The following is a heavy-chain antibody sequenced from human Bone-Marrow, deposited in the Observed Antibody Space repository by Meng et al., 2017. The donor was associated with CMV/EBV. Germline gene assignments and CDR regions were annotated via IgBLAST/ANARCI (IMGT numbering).Heavy chain of an antibody. V-gene: IGHV4-34*01. CDR1: GGSFSGHY. Sequence: SETLSLTCAVDGGSFSGHYWTWIRHSPGKGLEWIGDIYHSGSTNYNTSLKSRVSRSVDTSKNQFTLKLNSVTAEDTAVYYCERGKHISMIFVIISNFFDYWGRGTLVTVSS. D-gene: IGHD3-22*01. J-gene: IGHJ4*02. CDR2: IYHSGST. CDR3: ERGKHISMIFVIISNFFDY.